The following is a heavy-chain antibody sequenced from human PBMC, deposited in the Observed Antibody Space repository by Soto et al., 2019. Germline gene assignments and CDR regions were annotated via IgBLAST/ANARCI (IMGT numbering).Heavy chain of an antibody. Sequence: QVQLQQWGAGLLKPSETLSLTCAVSGGSFSGYYWSWIRQPPGKGLEWIGEINQSGSTNYNPSLKSPVTISVDTSKSQFSLKLSSVTAADTAVYYCARTYSSSWSPFDYWGQGTLVTVSS. J-gene: IGHJ4*02. V-gene: IGHV4-34*01. CDR2: INQSGST. D-gene: IGHD6-13*01. CDR3: ARTYSSSWSPFDY. CDR1: GGSFSGYY.